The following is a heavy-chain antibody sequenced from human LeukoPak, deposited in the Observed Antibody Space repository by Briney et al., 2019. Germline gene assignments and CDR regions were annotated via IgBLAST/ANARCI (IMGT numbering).Heavy chain of an antibody. CDR3: ARGYSSSWPHYYFDY. V-gene: IGHV1-18*01. Sequence: ASVKVSCKASGYTFTSYGISWVRQAPGQGLEWMGWISAYNGNTNYAQKLQGRVTMTTDTSTSTAYIGLRSLRSDDTAVYYCARGYSSSWPHYYFDYWGQGTLVTVSS. CDR1: GYTFTSYG. CDR2: ISAYNGNT. J-gene: IGHJ4*02. D-gene: IGHD6-13*01.